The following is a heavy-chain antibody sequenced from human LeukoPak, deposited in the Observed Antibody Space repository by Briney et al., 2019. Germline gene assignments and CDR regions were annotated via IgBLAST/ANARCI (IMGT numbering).Heavy chain of an antibody. CDR3: ARDSDRPWGLWVI. J-gene: IGHJ3*02. CDR2: ISAYIVNT. Sequence: ASVKVSCKASGYSFTSYGNCWVRQAPGQGLEWMGWISAYIVNTNYAQKLQGRVTMTTDTSTSTAYMELRSLRSDDTAVYYCARDSDRPWGLWVIWGQGTMVTVSS. D-gene: IGHD3-16*01. CDR1: GYSFTSYG. V-gene: IGHV1-18*01.